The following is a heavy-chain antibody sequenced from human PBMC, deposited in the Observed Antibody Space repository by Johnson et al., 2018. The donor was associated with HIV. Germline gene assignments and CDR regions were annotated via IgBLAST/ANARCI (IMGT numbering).Heavy chain of an antibody. J-gene: IGHJ3*02. CDR2: IKSKTDGGTT. Sequence: VQLVESGGGVVRPGGSLRLSCAASGFTFSNAWMSWVRQAPGKGLEWVGRIKSKTDGGTTDYAAPVKGRFTISRDDSKNTLYLQMKSMKTEDTAVYYCTTQQRADAFDIWGQGTMVTVSS. CDR1: GFTFSNAW. V-gene: IGHV3-15*01. D-gene: IGHD6-13*01. CDR3: TTQQRADAFDI.